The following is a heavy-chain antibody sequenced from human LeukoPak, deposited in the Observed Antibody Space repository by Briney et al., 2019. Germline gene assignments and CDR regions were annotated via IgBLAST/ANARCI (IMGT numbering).Heavy chain of an antibody. CDR3: ARDAGNYFVSGSYGYFHY. V-gene: IGHV4-4*07. CDR1: GGSISSYY. CDR2: IYTSGST. D-gene: IGHD3-10*01. J-gene: IGHJ4*02. Sequence: SETLSLTCTVSGGSISSYYWSWIRHPAGKGLEWIGRIYTSGSTNYNPSLKSRVTMSVDTSKNQFSLKLSSVTAADTAVYYCARDAGNYFVSGSYGYFHYWGQGTLVTVSS.